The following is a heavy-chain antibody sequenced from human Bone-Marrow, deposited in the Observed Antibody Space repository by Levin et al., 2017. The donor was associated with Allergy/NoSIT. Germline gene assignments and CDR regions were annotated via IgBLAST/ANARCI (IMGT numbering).Heavy chain of an antibody. V-gene: IGHV3-23*01. CDR3: ATGSSAWFLYHDS. CDR1: GFTFSNYA. CDR2: LGGVGDMT. J-gene: IGHJ4*02. Sequence: GGSLRLSCAASGFTFSNYAMTWVRQAPGKGLEWVSALGGVGDMTRYADSVKGRFTISRDNSKNPLFLQMNSLRVEATAVYFCATGSSAWFLYHDSWGQGALVAVSS. D-gene: IGHD6-19*01.